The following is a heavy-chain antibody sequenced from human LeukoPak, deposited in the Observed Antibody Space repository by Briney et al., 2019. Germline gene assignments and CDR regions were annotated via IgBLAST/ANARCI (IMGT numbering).Heavy chain of an antibody. CDR1: GFTFSSYG. Sequence: GGTLRLSCAASGFTFSSYGVSWVRQASGKGLEWVSAISGSGGSTYYADSVKGRFTISRDNSKNTLYLQMNSLRAEDTAVYYCAKVIYYCSSTSCYGFDYWGQGTLVTVSS. CDR3: AKVIYYCSSTSCYGFDY. D-gene: IGHD2-2*01. J-gene: IGHJ4*02. V-gene: IGHV3-23*01. CDR2: ISGSGGST.